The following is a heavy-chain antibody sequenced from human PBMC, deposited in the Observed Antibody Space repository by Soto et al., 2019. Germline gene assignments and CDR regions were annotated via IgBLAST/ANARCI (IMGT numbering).Heavy chain of an antibody. D-gene: IGHD6-19*01. CDR3: ARSGSGSGWL. J-gene: IGHJ4*02. CDR2: IYYSGST. CDR1: GGSVSSGRFY. Sequence: KPSETLSLTCTVSGGSVSSGRFYWSWIRQPPGKELEWIGYIYYSGSTKYNPSLTSRVTISVDTSKNQFSLKLTSVTAADTAVYYCARSGSGSGWLGGQGTLVTVSS. V-gene: IGHV4-61*01.